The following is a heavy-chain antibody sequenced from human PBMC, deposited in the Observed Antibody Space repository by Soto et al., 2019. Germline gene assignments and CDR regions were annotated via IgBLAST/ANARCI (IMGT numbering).Heavy chain of an antibody. D-gene: IGHD3-9*01. CDR2: IYYSGST. J-gene: IGHJ4*02. CDR3: ARHSYDILTGYYTPFDY. Sequence: QVQLQESGPGLVKPSETLSLTCTVSGGSVSSGSYYWSWIRQPPGKGLEWIGYIYYSGSTNYNPSLKSRVTISVDTSKNQFPLKLSSVTAADTAVYYCARHSYDILTGYYTPFDYWGQGTLVTVSS. CDR1: GGSVSSGSYY. V-gene: IGHV4-61*01.